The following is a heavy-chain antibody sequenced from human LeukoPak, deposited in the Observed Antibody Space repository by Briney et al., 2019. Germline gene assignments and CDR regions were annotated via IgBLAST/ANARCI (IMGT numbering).Heavy chain of an antibody. CDR2: IIPIFGTA. D-gene: IGHD2-2*01. J-gene: IGHJ6*03. Sequence: ASVKVSCKASGYTFTSYGISWVRQAPGQGLEWMGRIIPIFGTANYAQKFQGRVTITTDESTSTAYMELSSLRSEDTAVYYCARGPTPGTHYYYYMDVWGKGTTVTVSS. CDR1: GYTFTSYG. V-gene: IGHV1-69*05. CDR3: ARGPTPGTHYYYYMDV.